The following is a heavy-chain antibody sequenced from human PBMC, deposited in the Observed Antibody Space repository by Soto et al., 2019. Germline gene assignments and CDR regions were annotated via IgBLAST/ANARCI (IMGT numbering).Heavy chain of an antibody. D-gene: IGHD1-1*01. Sequence: QVQLQQWGAGLLKPSETLSLTCAVYGGFVTSGSYYWSWIRQPPGKGLEWIGEMSHSGGTHFNPSLKIRVSIWVDTSKNQFTLKLGSVTAADSALYSGARVERGTATTVVEVFDIWGRGTMVTVSS. CDR2: MSHSGGT. CDR1: GGFVTSGSYY. V-gene: IGHV4-34*01. CDR3: ARVERGTATTVVEVFDI. J-gene: IGHJ3*02.